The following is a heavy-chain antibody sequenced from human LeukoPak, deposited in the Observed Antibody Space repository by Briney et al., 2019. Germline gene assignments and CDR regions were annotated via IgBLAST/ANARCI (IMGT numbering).Heavy chain of an antibody. CDR1: GYTFTSYD. D-gene: IGHD3-3*01. Sequence: ASVKVSCKASGYTFTSYDISWVRQATGQGLEWMGWMNPTSGNTGQAQKFQGRVTITRDTSINTAYMELSSLRSEDTAVYYCARGSVNYAFYDYWGQGTLATVSS. CDR3: ARGSVNYAFYDY. CDR2: MNPTSGNT. J-gene: IGHJ4*02. V-gene: IGHV1-8*03.